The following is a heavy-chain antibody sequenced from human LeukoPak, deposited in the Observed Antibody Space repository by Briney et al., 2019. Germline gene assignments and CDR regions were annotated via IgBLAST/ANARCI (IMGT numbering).Heavy chain of an antibody. CDR1: GFTFSSYS. CDR3: ARAVGQGY. J-gene: IGHJ4*02. CDR2: ISYDGSNK. Sequence: GGSLRLSCAASGFTFSSYSMNWVRQAPGKGLEWVAVISYDGSNKYYADSVKGRFTISRDNSKNTLYLQMNSLRAEDTAVYYCARAVGQGYWGQGTLVTVSS. V-gene: IGHV3-30*03.